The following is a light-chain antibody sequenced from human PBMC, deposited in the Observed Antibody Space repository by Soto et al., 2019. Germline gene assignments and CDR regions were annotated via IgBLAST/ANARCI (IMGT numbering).Light chain of an antibody. CDR2: EVS. CDR1: SSDVGCYNY. Sequence: QSALAQPASVSGSPGQSITISCTGTSSDVGCYNYVSWYQQHPGKAPKLMIYEVSNRPSGVSNRFSGSKSGNTASLTISGLQAEDEADYYCSSYTSSTNYVFGTGTKVTVL. V-gene: IGLV2-14*01. J-gene: IGLJ1*01. CDR3: SSYTSSTNYV.